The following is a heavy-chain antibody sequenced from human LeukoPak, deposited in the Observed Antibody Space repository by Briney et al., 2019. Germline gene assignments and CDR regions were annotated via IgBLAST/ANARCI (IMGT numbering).Heavy chain of an antibody. V-gene: IGHV3-30-3*01. CDR3: ASNPTLTTVTY. D-gene: IGHD4-17*01. Sequence: GGSLRLSCAASGFTFTSYALHWVRQAPGKGLEWVAVISSDGNTKYYGDSVKGRFTISRDNSKNALFLQMNTLRPEDTAVYYCASNPTLTTVTYRGQGTLVTVSS. CDR2: ISSDGNTK. CDR1: GFTFTSYA. J-gene: IGHJ4*02.